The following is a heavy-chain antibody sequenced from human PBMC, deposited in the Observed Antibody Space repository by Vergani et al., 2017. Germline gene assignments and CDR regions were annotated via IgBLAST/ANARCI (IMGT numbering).Heavy chain of an antibody. V-gene: IGHV3-21*01. CDR1: GFTFSSYS. CDR2: ISSSSSYI. J-gene: IGHJ4*02. Sequence: VQLVESGGGLVKPGGSLRLSCAASGFTFSSYSMNWVRQAPGKGLEWVSSISSSSSYIYYADSVKGRFTISRDNAKNSLYLQMNSLRAGDTAVYYCASARWLASYYFDYWGQGTLVTVSS. D-gene: IGHD6-19*01. CDR3: ASARWLASYYFDY.